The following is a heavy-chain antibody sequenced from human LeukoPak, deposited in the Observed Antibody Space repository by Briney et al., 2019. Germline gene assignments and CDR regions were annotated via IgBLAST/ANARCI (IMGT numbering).Heavy chain of an antibody. CDR1: GYSFTTYW. D-gene: IGHD5-24*01. CDR2: IYPGDSDT. V-gene: IGHV5-51*01. J-gene: IGHJ4*02. Sequence: GESLKISCKGSGYSFTTYWIGWVRQMPGKGLECMGIIYPGDSDTRYSPSFQGQVTISADKSISTAYLQWSSLKASDTAMYYCARSRRRWLQLSSFDYWGQGTLVTVSS. CDR3: ARSRRRWLQLSSFDY.